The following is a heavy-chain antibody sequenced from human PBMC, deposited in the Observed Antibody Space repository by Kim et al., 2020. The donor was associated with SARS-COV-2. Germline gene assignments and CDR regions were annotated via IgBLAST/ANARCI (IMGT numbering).Heavy chain of an antibody. V-gene: IGHV3-23*01. CDR1: GFTVNDCA. D-gene: IGHD6-19*01. CDR2: IRNSGGTT. J-gene: IGHJ1*01. Sequence: GGSLRLSCAASGFTVNDCAMSLVRQAPGKGLEWVSGIRNSGGTTESADFLKGRFSIARHNSKTTLSLHMKSLSAEDTAVYYCTKVTSGSSGWFEYFQHWGQGAPVTVSS. CDR3: TKVTSGSSGWFEYFQH.